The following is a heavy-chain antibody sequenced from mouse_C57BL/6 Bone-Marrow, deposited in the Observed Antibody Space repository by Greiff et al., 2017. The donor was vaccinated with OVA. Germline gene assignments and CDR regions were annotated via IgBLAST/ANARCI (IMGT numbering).Heavy chain of an antibody. CDR2: IYPGSGST. CDR3: ARGGYDGSSYEYFDV. D-gene: IGHD1-1*01. J-gene: IGHJ1*03. CDR1: GYTFTSYW. Sequence: QVQLQQPGAELVKPGASVKMSCKASGYTFTSYWITWVKQRPGQGLEWIGDIYPGSGSTNYNEKFKSKATLTVDTSSSTAYMQLSSLTSEDSAVYYCARGGYDGSSYEYFDVWGTGTTVTVSS. V-gene: IGHV1-55*01.